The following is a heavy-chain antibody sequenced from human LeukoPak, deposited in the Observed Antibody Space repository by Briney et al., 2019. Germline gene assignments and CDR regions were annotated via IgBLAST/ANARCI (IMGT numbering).Heavy chain of an antibody. J-gene: IGHJ3*02. CDR1: GYTFTGHY. CDR2: IHPNSGGT. Sequence: ALVKVSCKASGYTFTGHYINWVRQAPGRGLEWMGWIHPNSGGTKNAQKVRGRVTMTRDTSISTVYMEVSRLRSDDTAVYYCTRDRAFGGVDSFDIWGQGTMVTV. D-gene: IGHD3-16*01. V-gene: IGHV1-2*02. CDR3: TRDRAFGGVDSFDI.